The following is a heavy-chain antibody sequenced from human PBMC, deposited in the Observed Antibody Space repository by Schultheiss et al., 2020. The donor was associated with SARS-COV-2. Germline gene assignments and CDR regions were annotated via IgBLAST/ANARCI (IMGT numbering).Heavy chain of an antibody. J-gene: IGHJ4*02. CDR1: GFTFSSYS. V-gene: IGHV3-48*04. Sequence: GESLKISCAASGFTFSSYSMNWVRQAPGKGPQWIAYISSISGTIHYADSVKGRFTISRDNGENTLYLEMNSLRVDDTAVYYCARDLTGGGGLGFDYWGQGTLVTVSS. D-gene: IGHD1-1*01. CDR2: ISSISGTI. CDR3: ARDLTGGGGLGFDY.